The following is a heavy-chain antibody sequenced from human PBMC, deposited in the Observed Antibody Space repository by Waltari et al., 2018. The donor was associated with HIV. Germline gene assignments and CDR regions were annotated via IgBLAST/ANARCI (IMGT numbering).Heavy chain of an antibody. D-gene: IGHD1-26*01. J-gene: IGHJ4*02. V-gene: IGHV1-18*01. CDR2: SSAYNGNT. Sequence: QVQLVQSGAEVKKPGASVKVSCTASGYTFTSDGISWVRQAPGQGLECMGWSSAYNGNTNYAQKLQGRVTMTTDTSTSTAYMELRSLRSDDTAVYYCARDILVGATIDYFDYWGQGTLVTVSS. CDR1: GYTFTSDG. CDR3: ARDILVGATIDYFDY.